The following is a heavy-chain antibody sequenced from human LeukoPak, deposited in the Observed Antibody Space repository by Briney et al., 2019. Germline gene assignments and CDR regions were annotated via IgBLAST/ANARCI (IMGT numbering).Heavy chain of an antibody. CDR1: GFTFFTYA. V-gene: IGHV3-23*01. J-gene: IGHJ2*01. Sequence: PGGSLRLSCAASGFTFFTYAMSWVRQAPGKGLEWVSAIGGGGGNTYYADSVRGRFTISRDTSKNTLYMQMNSLRAEDTAVYYCAKFAFLWYLNLWGRGTLVTVSS. CDR3: AKFAFLWYLNL. CDR2: IGGGGGNT.